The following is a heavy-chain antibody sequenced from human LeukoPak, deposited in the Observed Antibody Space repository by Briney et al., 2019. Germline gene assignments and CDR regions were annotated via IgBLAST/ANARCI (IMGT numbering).Heavy chain of an antibody. CDR2: SRDKGNSYTT. D-gene: IGHD3-10*01. V-gene: IGHV3-72*01. CDR1: GFTFSDHY. J-gene: IGHJ5*02. CDR3: TREFYYYGSGSYRFDP. Sequence: GGSLRLSCAASGFTFSDHYIDWVRQAPGKGLEWVGRSRDKGNSYTTAYAASVRGRFTISRDDSKNSLYLQMNSLKTEDTAVYYCTREFYYYGSGSYRFDPWGQGTLVTVSS.